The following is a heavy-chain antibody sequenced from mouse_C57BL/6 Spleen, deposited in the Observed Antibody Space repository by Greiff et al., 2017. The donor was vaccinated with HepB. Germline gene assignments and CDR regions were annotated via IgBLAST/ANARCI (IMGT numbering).Heavy chain of an antibody. D-gene: IGHD1-1*01. CDR3: ARSGPHYGSSPYYFDY. CDR1: GYTFTSYG. V-gene: IGHV1-81*01. CDR2: IYPRSGNT. J-gene: IGHJ2*01. Sequence: SGAELARPGASVKLSCKASGYTFTSYGISWVKQRTGQGLEWIGEIYPRSGNTYYNEKFKGKATLTADKSSSTAYMELRSLTSEYSAVYFCARSGPHYGSSPYYFDYWGQGTTLTVSS.